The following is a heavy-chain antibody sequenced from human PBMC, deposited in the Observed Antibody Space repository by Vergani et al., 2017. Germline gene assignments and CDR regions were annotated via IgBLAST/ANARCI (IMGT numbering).Heavy chain of an antibody. V-gene: IGHV5-51*01. CDR3: ARLYGRDSSGSKYFDY. CDR2: IPPADSDT. CDR1: GYSFTNYW. J-gene: IGHJ4*02. D-gene: IGHD3-22*01. Sequence: EVQLVQSGAEVKKPGESLKISCQISGYSFTNYWIGCVRQMPGKGLELMGIIPPADSDTRYSPSFQGQVTISVDKSISTAYLQRSRLRASDSAMYYCARLYGRDSSGSKYFDYWGQGTLVTVSS.